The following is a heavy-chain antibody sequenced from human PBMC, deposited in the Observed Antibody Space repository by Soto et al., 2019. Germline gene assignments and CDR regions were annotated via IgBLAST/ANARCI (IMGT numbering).Heavy chain of an antibody. V-gene: IGHV1-69*13. Sequence: SVKVSCKASGGTFSSYAISWVRQAPGQGLEWMGGIIPIFGTANYAQKFQGRVTITADESTSTAYMELSSLRSEDTAVYYCARARIRSSWYGDNWFDPWGQGTLVTVSS. CDR1: GGTFSSYA. J-gene: IGHJ5*02. D-gene: IGHD6-13*01. CDR2: IIPIFGTA. CDR3: ARARIRSSWYGDNWFDP.